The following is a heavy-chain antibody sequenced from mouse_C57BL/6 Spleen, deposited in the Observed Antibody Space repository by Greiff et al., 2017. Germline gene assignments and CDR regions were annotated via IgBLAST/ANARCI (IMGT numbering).Heavy chain of an antibody. D-gene: IGHD1-1*01. Sequence: QVQLQQSGAELVRPGTSVKVSCKASGYAFTNYLIEWVKQRPGQGLEWIGVINPGSGGTNYNEKFKGKATLTADKSSRPAYMQLSSLTSEDSAVYFCARRAYYYGSSYLAYWGQGTLVTVSA. CDR2: INPGSGGT. V-gene: IGHV1-54*01. J-gene: IGHJ3*01. CDR3: ARRAYYYGSSYLAY. CDR1: GYAFTNYL.